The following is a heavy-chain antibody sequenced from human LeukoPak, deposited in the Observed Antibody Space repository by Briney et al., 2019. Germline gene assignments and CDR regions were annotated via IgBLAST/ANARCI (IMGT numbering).Heavy chain of an antibody. V-gene: IGHV4-39*01. CDR3: ARLVLGDILTGYYHTAFDY. Sequence: PSETLSLTCTVSGDSISSSSYYWGWIRQPPGKGLEWIGSIYYSGSTYYNPSLKSRVTISVDTSKNQFSLKLSSVTAADTAVYYCARLVLGDILTGYYHTAFDYWGQGTLVTVSS. CDR2: IYYSGST. CDR1: GDSISSSSYY. D-gene: IGHD3-9*01. J-gene: IGHJ4*02.